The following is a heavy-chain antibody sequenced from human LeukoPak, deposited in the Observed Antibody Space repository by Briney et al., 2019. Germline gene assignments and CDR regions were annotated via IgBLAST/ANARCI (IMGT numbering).Heavy chain of an antibody. CDR3: ATVLRGNWFDP. CDR2: FDPEDGET. D-gene: IGHD3-3*01. J-gene: IGHJ5*02. Sequence: ASVKVSCKVSGYTPTELSMHWVRQAPGKGLEWMGGFDPEDGETIYAQKFQGRVTMTEDTSTDTAYVELSSLRSEDTAVYYCATVLRGNWFDPWGQGTLVTVSS. V-gene: IGHV1-24*01. CDR1: GYTPTELS.